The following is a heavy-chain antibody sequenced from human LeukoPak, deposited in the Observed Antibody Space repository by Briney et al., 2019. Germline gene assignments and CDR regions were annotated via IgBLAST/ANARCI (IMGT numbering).Heavy chain of an antibody. CDR1: GYTFTGYY. V-gene: IGHV1-2*02. CDR2: INPNSGGT. J-gene: IGHJ5*02. D-gene: IGHD2-2*01. CDR3: ARDRIPAAITDWWFDP. Sequence: GASVKVSCKASGYTFTGYYMHWVRQAPGQGLEWMGWINPNSGGTNYAQKFQGRVTMTRDTSISTAYMELSRLRSDDTAVYYCARDRIPAAITDWWFDPWGQGTLVTVSS.